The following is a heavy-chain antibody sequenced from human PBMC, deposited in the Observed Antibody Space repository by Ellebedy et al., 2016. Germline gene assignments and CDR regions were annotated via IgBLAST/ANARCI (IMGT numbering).Heavy chain of an antibody. CDR1: GFTFGNFF. CDR3: YYGHYSGS. CDR2: ISGDGDTT. J-gene: IGHJ4*02. V-gene: IGHV3-23*01. D-gene: IGHD4-17*01. Sequence: GESLKISXVASGFTFGNFFMSWVRQAPGGGLEWISTISGDGDTTFSADSVKGRFTISRDNSRYTLYLQMDSLKAADTAVYYCYYGHYSGSWGQGTLVTVSS.